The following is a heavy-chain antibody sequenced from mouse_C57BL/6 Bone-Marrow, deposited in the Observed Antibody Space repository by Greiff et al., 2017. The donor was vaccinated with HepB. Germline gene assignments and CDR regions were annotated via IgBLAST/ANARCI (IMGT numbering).Heavy chain of an antibody. D-gene: IGHD1-1*01. CDR2: ISSGGSYT. V-gene: IGHV5-6*01. CDR3: ASATTVVASNWYFDV. Sequence: EVQGVESGGDLVKPGGSLKLSCAASGFTFSSYGMSWVRQTPDKRLEWVATISSGGSYTYYPDSVKGRFTISRDNAKNTLYLQMSSLKSEDTAMYYCASATTVVASNWYFDVWGTGTTVTVSS. J-gene: IGHJ1*03. CDR1: GFTFSSYG.